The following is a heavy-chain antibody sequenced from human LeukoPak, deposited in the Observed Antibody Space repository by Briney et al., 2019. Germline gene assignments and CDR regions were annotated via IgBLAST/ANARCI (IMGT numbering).Heavy chain of an antibody. J-gene: IGHJ6*02. V-gene: IGHV3-74*01. CDR1: GFTFSSYW. Sequence: PGGSLRLSCAASGFTFSSYWMHWVRQAPGKGLVRVSRINSDGSSTSYADSVKGRFTISRDNAKNTLYLQMNSLRAEDTAVYYCARGDDYYDSSGYYGMDVWGQGTTVTVSS. D-gene: IGHD3-22*01. CDR2: INSDGSST. CDR3: ARGDDYYDSSGYYGMDV.